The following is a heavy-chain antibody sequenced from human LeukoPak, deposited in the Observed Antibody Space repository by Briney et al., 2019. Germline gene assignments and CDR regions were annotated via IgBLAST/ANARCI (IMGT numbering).Heavy chain of an antibody. D-gene: IGHD4-17*01. CDR1: GYTFTSYY. V-gene: IGHV1-46*01. J-gene: IGHJ5*02. CDR2: INPSDGST. CDR3: VRGWWGTDYGWTNWFDP. Sequence: GASVIRSCKASGYTFTSYYMNWVRQAPGQGLEWMGKINPSDGSTDFAQNFQGRVTMTRDTSTSTVYMELSSLRSEDTAVYYRVRGWWGTDYGWTNWFDPWGQGTLVTGSS.